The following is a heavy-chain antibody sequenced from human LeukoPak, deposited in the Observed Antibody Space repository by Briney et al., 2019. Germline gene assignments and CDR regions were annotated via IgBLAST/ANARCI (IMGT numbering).Heavy chain of an antibody. V-gene: IGHV4-4*07. J-gene: IGHJ4*02. Sequence: PSETLSLTCTVPGVSISTYHWSWIRQPAGKGLEWIGRIHSSGSINYDPSLKSRVTMSIETSKNQFSLKVTSVTAADTAEYYCARDGLYSNGYSYFDFWGQGTLVNVSS. CDR1: GVSISTYH. CDR2: IHSSGSI. CDR3: ARDGLYSNGYSYFDF. D-gene: IGHD5-18*01.